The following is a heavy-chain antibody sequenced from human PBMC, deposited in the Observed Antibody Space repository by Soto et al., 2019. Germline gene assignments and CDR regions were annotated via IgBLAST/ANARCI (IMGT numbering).Heavy chain of an antibody. V-gene: IGHV3-48*02. CDR1: GFTFSSYS. CDR2: ISSSSSTI. J-gene: IGHJ6*02. D-gene: IGHD2-15*01. Sequence: PGGSLRLSCAASGFTFSSYSMNWVRQAPGKGLEWVSYISSSSSTIYYADSVKGRFTISRDNAKNSLYLQMNSLRDEDTAVYYCARDRLLPAYYYYYGMDVWGQGTTVTVSS. CDR3: ARDRLLPAYYYYYGMDV.